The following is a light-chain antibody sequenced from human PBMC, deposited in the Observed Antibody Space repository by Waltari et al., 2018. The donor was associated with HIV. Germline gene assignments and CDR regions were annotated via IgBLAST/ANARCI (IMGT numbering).Light chain of an antibody. CDR1: TSNIGDGYD. CDR2: GNA. Sequence: QSVLTQPPSVSGAPGQRVTISCTGNTSNIGDGYDVHWYQRLPGTAPKLLIYGNAHQPCGVPYRFPGATAVTSDALVITGLQADDEADFYCQSYDSSLSGVIFGGGTKLTVL. CDR3: QSYDSSLSGVI. V-gene: IGLV1-40*01. J-gene: IGLJ2*01.